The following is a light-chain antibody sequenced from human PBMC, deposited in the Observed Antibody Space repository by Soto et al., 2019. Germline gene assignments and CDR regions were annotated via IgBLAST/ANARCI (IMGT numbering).Light chain of an antibody. J-gene: IGKJ1*01. CDR2: AAS. Sequence: DIPMTQSPSTLSASVGYTVTITCRASQSIDTWLAWHQQKPGKAPKLLIYAASSLQSGVPSRFSGSGSGTDFTLTISSLQPEDFATYYCQQSYSTPPTFGQGTKVDIK. CDR3: QQSYSTPPT. V-gene: IGKV1-39*01. CDR1: QSIDTW.